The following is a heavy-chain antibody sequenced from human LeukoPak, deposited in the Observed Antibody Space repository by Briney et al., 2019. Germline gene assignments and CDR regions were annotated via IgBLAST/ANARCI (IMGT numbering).Heavy chain of an antibody. D-gene: IGHD3-3*01. CDR3: AKDRITIFGVVNDAFDI. J-gene: IGHJ3*02. Sequence: GGSLRLSCAASGFTFSSYGMHWVRRAPGKGLEWVAFIRYDGSNKYYADSVKGRFTISRDNSKNTLYLQMNSLRAEDTAVYYCAKDRITIFGVVNDAFDIWGQGTMVTVSS. CDR1: GFTFSSYG. V-gene: IGHV3-30*02. CDR2: IRYDGSNK.